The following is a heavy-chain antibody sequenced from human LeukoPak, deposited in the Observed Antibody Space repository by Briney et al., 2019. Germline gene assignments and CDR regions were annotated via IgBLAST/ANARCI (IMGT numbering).Heavy chain of an antibody. D-gene: IGHD2-8*02. V-gene: IGHV3-33*01. J-gene: IGHJ6*02. CDR1: GFTFDDYA. CDR3: ARDLGHWYWYYGMDV. CDR2: IWYDGSNK. Sequence: GGSLRLSCAASGFTFDDYAMPWVRQAPGKGLEWVAVIWYDGSNKYYADSVKGRFTISRDNSKNTLYLQMNSLRAEDTAVYYCARDLGHWYWYYGMDVWGQGTTVTVSS.